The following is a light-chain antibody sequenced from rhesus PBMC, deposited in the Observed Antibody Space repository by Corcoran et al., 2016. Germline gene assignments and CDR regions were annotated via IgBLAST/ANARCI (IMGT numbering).Light chain of an antibody. CDR1: PSISSW. Sequence: DIQMTQSPSSLSASEGDTVTITSRASPSISSWLDWYQQKPGKAPKLLIYKAASLQSGVPSRLSGSGSGTVFTLPHSSLPPECFATFSCLQYSSSPFTFGPGSKLDVK. CDR3: LQYSSSPFT. CDR2: KAA. J-gene: IGKJ3*01. V-gene: IGKV1-22*01.